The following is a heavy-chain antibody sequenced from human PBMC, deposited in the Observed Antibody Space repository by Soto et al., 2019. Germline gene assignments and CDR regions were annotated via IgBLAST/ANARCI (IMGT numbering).Heavy chain of an antibody. CDR3: ARGAARNYYYYYYGMDV. Sequence: PGGSLRLSCAASGFTFSSYWMSWVRQAPGKGLEWVANIKQDGSEKYYVDSVKGRFTISRDNAKNSLYLQMNSLRTEDTALYYCARGAARNYYYYYYGMDVWGQGTTVTVSS. D-gene: IGHD2-15*01. V-gene: IGHV3-7*03. J-gene: IGHJ6*02. CDR2: IKQDGSEK. CDR1: GFTFSSYW.